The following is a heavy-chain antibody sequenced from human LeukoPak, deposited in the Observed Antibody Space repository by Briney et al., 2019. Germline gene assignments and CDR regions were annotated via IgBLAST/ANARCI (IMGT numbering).Heavy chain of an antibody. D-gene: IGHD3-22*01. J-gene: IGHJ4*02. CDR2: ISAYNGNT. CDR1: GYTFTSYG. V-gene: IGHV1-18*01. CDR3: SRDTYDSSGYYLDY. Sequence: ASVKVSCKASGYTFTSYGISWVRQAPGHGLEWMGWISAYNGNTKSSQKVQGRVTMTTDTSTSTAYMELRSLRSDDTAVYYCSRDTYDSSGYYLDYWGQGTLVTVSS.